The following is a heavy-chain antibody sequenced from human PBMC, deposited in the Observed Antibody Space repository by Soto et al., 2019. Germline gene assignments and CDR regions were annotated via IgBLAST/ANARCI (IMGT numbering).Heavy chain of an antibody. CDR3: AFRNWAEWLIPAGSFDY. J-gene: IGHJ4*02. Sequence: PGGSLRLSCTASGFTFINCAMNWVRQAPGQGLEWVSTISGRGDSTDYADSVKGRFTISRDNSRNTLYLQMNSLRAEDSATYYCAFRNWAEWLIPAGSFDYWGQGTLVTASS. CDR1: GFTFINCA. D-gene: IGHD6-19*01. CDR2: ISGRGDST. V-gene: IGHV3-23*01.